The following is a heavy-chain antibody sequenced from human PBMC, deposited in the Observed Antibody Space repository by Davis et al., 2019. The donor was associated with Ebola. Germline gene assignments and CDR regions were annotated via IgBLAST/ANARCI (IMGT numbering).Heavy chain of an antibody. CDR1: GGSFSGYY. Sequence: SETLSLTCAVYGGSFSGYYWSWIRQPPGKGLEWIGYIYYSGSTNYNPSLKSRVTISVDTSKKQISLNLTSVTAADTAVYYCARGQSGSDYSLWQYWGQGTLVTVSS. V-gene: IGHV4-59*12. D-gene: IGHD3-10*01. CDR2: IYYSGST. CDR3: ARGQSGSDYSLWQY. J-gene: IGHJ4*02.